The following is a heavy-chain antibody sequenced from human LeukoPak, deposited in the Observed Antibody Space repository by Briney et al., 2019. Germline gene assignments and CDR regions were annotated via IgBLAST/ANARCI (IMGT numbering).Heavy chain of an antibody. V-gene: IGHV4-39*07. J-gene: IGHJ4*02. D-gene: IGHD3-22*01. CDR3: ARLNYDTSAIYY. Sequence: SETLSLTCTVSGGSISSSSYYWGWIRQPPGKGLEWIGSIYYSGSTYYNPSLKSRVTISVDTSKNQFSLKLSSVTAADTAVYYCARLNYDTSAIYYWGQGTLVTVSS. CDR1: GGSISSSSYY. CDR2: IYYSGST.